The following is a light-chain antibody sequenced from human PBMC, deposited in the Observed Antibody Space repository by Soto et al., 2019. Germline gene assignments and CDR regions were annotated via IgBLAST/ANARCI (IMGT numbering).Light chain of an antibody. Sequence: EILLTQSPATLPLSPGERATLSCRASQSLTSSYLAWYQQKPGQAPRLLIYGASSRATGIPDRFSGSASGTDFTLTISRLEPEDFAVYYCQQFGSSPYTLGQGTKVESK. CDR2: GAS. CDR3: QQFGSSPYT. J-gene: IGKJ2*01. V-gene: IGKV3-20*01. CDR1: QSLTSSY.